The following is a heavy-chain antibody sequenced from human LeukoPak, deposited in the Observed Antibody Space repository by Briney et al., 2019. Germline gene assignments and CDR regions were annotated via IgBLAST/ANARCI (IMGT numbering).Heavy chain of an antibody. Sequence: GGSLRLSCAASGFTVSSNYMSWVRQAPGKGLEWVSVIYSGGSTYYADSVKGRFTISRDNSKNTLYLQMNSLRAEDTAVYYCASGGSSSWHDRSYYYYYMDVWGKGTTVTVSS. D-gene: IGHD6-13*01. J-gene: IGHJ6*03. CDR2: IYSGGST. V-gene: IGHV3-66*01. CDR1: GFTVSSNY. CDR3: ASGGSSSWHDRSYYYYYMDV.